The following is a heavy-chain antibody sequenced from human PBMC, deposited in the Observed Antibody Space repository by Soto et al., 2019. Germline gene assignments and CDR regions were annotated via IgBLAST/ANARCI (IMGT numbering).Heavy chain of an antibody. CDR1: GYTFTNKD. D-gene: IGHD3-10*01. CDR2: MNPGSGDT. Sequence: XSVKVSCKASGYTFTNKDVSWVRQATGQGLEWMGWMNPGSGDTGDAQKFQGRVTMTRDISIATAYMELSSLRSDDTAIYYCATMATFGSLNWFDPWGQGTLLTVSS. V-gene: IGHV1-8*01. J-gene: IGHJ5*02. CDR3: ATMATFGSLNWFDP.